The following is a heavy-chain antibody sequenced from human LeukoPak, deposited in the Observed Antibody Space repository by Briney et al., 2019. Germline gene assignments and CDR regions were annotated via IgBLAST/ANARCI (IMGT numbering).Heavy chain of an antibody. CDR1: GFTFSDYY. J-gene: IGHJ4*02. CDR3: ASDRDYYYDSSGYYLGY. V-gene: IGHV3-11*01. Sequence: GGSLRLSCAASGFTFSDYYMSWIRQAPGKGLEWVSYISSSGNTIYYVDSVKGRFTISRDNAKKSLYLQMNSLRAEDTAVYYCASDRDYYYDSSGYYLGYWGQGTLVTVSS. D-gene: IGHD3-22*01. CDR2: ISSSGNTI.